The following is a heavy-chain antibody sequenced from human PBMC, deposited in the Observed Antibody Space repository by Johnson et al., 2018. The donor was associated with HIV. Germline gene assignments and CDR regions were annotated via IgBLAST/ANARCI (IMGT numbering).Heavy chain of an antibody. V-gene: IGHV3-9*01. J-gene: IGHJ3*02. CDR2: ISWNSGSI. Sequence: VQLVESGGGLVQPGRSLRLSCAASGFTFDDYAMHWVRQAPGKGLEWVSGISWNSGSIGYVDSVKGRFTISRDNAKNSLYLQMNSLRAEDTALYYCAKAIAARPSGAFDIWGQGTIVTVSS. CDR1: GFTFDDYA. CDR3: AKAIAARPSGAFDI. D-gene: IGHD6-6*01.